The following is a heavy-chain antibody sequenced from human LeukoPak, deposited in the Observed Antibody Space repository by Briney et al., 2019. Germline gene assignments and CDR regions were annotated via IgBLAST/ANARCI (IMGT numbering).Heavy chain of an antibody. CDR1: GYTFTSYY. Sequence: ASVKVSCKASGYTFTSYYMHWVRQAPGQGLEWMGIINPSGGSTSYAQKFQGRVTMTRDTSTSTVYMELSSLRSEDTAMYYCARGLEGSDDIFPYGMDVWGQGTTVTVSS. CDR2: INPSGGST. D-gene: IGHD3-9*01. J-gene: IGHJ6*02. CDR3: ARGLEGSDDIFPYGMDV. V-gene: IGHV1-46*01.